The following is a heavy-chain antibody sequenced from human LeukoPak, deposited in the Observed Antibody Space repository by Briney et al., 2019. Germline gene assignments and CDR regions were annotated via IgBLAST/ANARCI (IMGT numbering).Heavy chain of an antibody. J-gene: IGHJ4*02. CDR1: GFTFSSYA. CDR3: ARKSSAVAGPFDY. D-gene: IGHD6-19*01. Sequence: GGSLRLSCAASGFTFSSYAMNWVRQAPGKGLEWVSSISSTSSYIYYADSVKGRFTISRDNAKNSLYLQMNSLRAEDTAVYYCARKSSAVAGPFDYWGQGTQVTVSS. CDR2: ISSTSSYI. V-gene: IGHV3-21*01.